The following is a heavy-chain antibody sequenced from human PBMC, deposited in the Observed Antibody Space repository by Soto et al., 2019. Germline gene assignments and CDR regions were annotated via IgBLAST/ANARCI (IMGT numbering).Heavy chain of an antibody. Sequence: QVQLQESGPGLVKPSGTLSLTCAVSGGSISSSNWWSWVRQPPGKGLEWIGEIYHSGSTNYNPSLKSRVTISVDKSTNQFSLKLSSVTAADTAVYYCARASIAAAGEAYYYYGMDVWGQGTTVTVSS. J-gene: IGHJ6*02. CDR3: ARASIAAAGEAYYYYGMDV. D-gene: IGHD6-13*01. CDR2: IYHSGST. CDR1: GGSISSSNW. V-gene: IGHV4-4*02.